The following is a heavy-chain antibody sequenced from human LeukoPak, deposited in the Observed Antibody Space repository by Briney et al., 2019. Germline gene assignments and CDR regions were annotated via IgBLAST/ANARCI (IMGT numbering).Heavy chain of an antibody. D-gene: IGHD3-9*01. V-gene: IGHV4-4*09. CDR1: GGSISSYY. J-gene: IGHJ6*03. Sequence: SETLSLTCSVSGGSISSYYWSWIRQPPGKALEWIGYIFTSGSAYYNPSLESRVTISLDTSKNQFSLELSYVTAADTAMYYCARRDFYYYYMDVWGKGTTVTVSS. CDR2: IFTSGSA. CDR3: ARRDFYYYYMDV.